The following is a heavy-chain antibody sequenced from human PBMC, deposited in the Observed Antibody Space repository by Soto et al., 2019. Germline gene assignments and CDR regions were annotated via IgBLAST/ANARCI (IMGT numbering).Heavy chain of an antibody. CDR3: ARDRGTAMVQGGIDL. D-gene: IGHD5-18*01. CDR1: GFTFSSYG. V-gene: IGHV3-33*01. J-gene: IGHJ5*02. CDR2: IWYDGSNK. Sequence: GGSLRLSCAASGFTFSSYGMHWVRQAPGKGLEWVAVIWYDGSNKYYADSVKGRFTISRDNSKNTLYLQMNSLRAEDTAVYYCARDRGTAMVQGGIDLWGQGTLVTVSS.